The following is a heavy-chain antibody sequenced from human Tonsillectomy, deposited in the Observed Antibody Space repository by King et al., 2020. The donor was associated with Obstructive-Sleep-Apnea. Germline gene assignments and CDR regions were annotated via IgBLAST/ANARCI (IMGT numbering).Heavy chain of an antibody. CDR2: INHSGST. Sequence: HVQLQQWGAGLLRPSETLSLTCAVYGGSFSDYYCSWIRQPPGKGLEWIGEINHSGSTNYNLALKGRVTISVDTSNNQFSLKLSSVTAADTAVYYCATGSGAAAVNRFDPWGQGALVSVSS. CDR1: GGSFSDYY. D-gene: IGHD6-13*01. CDR3: ATGSGAAAVNRFDP. V-gene: IGHV4-34*01. J-gene: IGHJ5*02.